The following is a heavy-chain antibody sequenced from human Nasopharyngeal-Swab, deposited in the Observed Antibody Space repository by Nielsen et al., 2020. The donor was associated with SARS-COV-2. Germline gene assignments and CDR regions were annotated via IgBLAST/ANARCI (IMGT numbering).Heavy chain of an antibody. J-gene: IGHJ6*02. Sequence: SETLSLTCTVSGGSISSYYWNWIRQPPGKGLEWIGYTYYSGSTNYNPSLKSRVTISVDTSKNQFSLKLSSVTAADTAVYYCARQDSWYYYYGMDVWGQGTTVTVSS. V-gene: IGHV4-59*08. CDR2: TYYSGST. CDR3: ARQDSWYYYYGMDV. CDR1: GGSISSYY.